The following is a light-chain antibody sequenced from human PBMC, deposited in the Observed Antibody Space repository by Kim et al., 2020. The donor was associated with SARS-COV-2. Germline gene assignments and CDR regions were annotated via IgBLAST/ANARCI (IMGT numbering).Light chain of an antibody. CDR2: KDS. J-gene: IGLJ3*02. CDR3: YSAADNTWE. Sequence: SYELTQPSSVSVSPGQTARITCSGDVLAKKYARWFQQKPGQAPVLVIYKDSERPSGIPERFSGSSSGTTVTLTISGAQVEDEADYYCYSAADNTWEFGGGTQLTVL. V-gene: IGLV3-27*01. CDR1: VLAKKY.